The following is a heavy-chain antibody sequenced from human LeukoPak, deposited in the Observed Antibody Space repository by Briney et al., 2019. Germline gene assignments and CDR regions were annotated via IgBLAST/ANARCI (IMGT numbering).Heavy chain of an antibody. J-gene: IGHJ6*03. Sequence: ASVKVSCKVSGYTLTELSMHWVRQAPGKGLEWMGGFDPEDGETIYAQKFQGRVTMTEDTSTDTAYTELSSLRSEDTAVYYCARVAIGGSGSPSYYYYYMDVWGKGTTVTVSS. D-gene: IGHD3-10*01. CDR2: FDPEDGET. V-gene: IGHV1-24*01. CDR3: ARVAIGGSGSPSYYYYYMDV. CDR1: GYTLTELS.